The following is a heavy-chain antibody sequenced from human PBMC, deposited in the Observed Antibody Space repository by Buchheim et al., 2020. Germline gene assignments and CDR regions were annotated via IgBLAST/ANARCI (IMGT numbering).Heavy chain of an antibody. D-gene: IGHD3-10*01. CDR3: ARLKDWVRIRGIYYYYGMDV. J-gene: IGHJ6*02. V-gene: IGHV5-51*01. CDR2: IYPGDSET. Sequence: EVQLVQSGAEVKKPGESLKISCKGSGYSFTSYWIAWVRQMPGKGLEWMGIIYPGDSETRSSPSFQGQVTISADKSISPAYLQWSGLKASDTAMYYCARLKDWVRIRGIYYYYGMDVWGQGTT. CDR1: GYSFTSYW.